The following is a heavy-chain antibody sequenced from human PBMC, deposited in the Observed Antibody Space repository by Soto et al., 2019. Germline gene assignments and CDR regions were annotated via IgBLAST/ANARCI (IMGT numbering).Heavy chain of an antibody. CDR2: IWYDGSNK. CDR1: GFTFSSYG. CDR3: ARESGYCSSTSCYADY. D-gene: IGHD2-2*01. Sequence: QVQLVESGGGVVQPGRSLRLYCAASGFTFSSYGMHWVRQAPGKGLEWVAVIWYDGSNKYYADSVKGRFTISRDNSKNTLYLQMNSLRAEDTAVYYCARESGYCSSTSCYADYWGQGTLVTVSS. V-gene: IGHV3-33*01. J-gene: IGHJ4*02.